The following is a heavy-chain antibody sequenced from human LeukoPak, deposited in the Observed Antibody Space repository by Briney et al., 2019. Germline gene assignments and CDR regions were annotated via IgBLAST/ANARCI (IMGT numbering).Heavy chain of an antibody. D-gene: IGHD3-3*01. V-gene: IGHV3-30-3*01. CDR1: GFTFSSYA. CDR3: ARDQLGPHYDFWSALFPQPPGAFDI. CDR2: ISYDGSNK. Sequence: PGGSLRLSCAASGFTFSSYAMHWVRQAPGKGLEWVAVISYDGSNKYYADSVKGRFTISRDNSENTLYLQMNSLRAEDTAVYYCARDQLGPHYDFWSALFPQPPGAFDIWGQGTMVTVSS. J-gene: IGHJ3*02.